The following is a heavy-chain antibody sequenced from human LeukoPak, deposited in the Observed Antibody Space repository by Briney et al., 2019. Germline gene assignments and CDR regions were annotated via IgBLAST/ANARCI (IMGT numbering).Heavy chain of an antibody. CDR1: GFTFNNYW. J-gene: IGHJ5*02. CDR3: ARGTISSFDP. D-gene: IGHD1-14*01. V-gene: IGHV3-7*01. Sequence: PGGSLRLSCAASGFTFNNYWMNWVRQAPGKGLEWVANIKQDGTERYYVDSVKGRFTISRDNAMNSLYLQMNSLRAEDTALYYCARGTISSFDPWGQGTLVTVSS. CDR2: IKQDGTER.